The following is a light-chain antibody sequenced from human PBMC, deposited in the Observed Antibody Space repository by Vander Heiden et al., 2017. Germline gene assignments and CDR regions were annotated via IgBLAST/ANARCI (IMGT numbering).Light chain of an antibody. Sequence: SYVLTQPPPVSVASGPTARITCGGNNMGSKSVHWYQQKPGQAPVLVVYDDSDRPSGIPERFSGSNSGNTATLTISRVEAGDEADYYCQVWDSSSDHPGVFGGGTKLTVL. V-gene: IGLV3-21*02. CDR1: NMGSKS. J-gene: IGLJ3*02. CDR2: DDS. CDR3: QVWDSSSDHPGV.